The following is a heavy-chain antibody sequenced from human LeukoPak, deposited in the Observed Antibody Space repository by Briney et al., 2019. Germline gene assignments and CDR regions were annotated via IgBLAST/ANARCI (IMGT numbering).Heavy chain of an antibody. CDR1: GFTFSSYA. CDR2: ISYDGSNK. V-gene: IGHV3-30-3*01. Sequence: GGSLRLSCAASGFTFSSYAMHWARQAPGKGLEWVAVISYDGSNKYYADSVKGRFTISRDNSKNTLYLQMNSLRAEDTAVYYCARLRINYGGNSQFYYYYYMDVWGKGTTVTVSS. D-gene: IGHD4-23*01. CDR3: ARLRINYGGNSQFYYYYYMDV. J-gene: IGHJ6*03.